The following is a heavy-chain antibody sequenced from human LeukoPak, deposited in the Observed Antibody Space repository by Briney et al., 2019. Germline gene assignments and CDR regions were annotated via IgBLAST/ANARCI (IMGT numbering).Heavy chain of an antibody. CDR1: GFTFDDYA. CDR3: ASPGGGCSSTSCYTLGAFDI. Sequence: GGSLRLSCAASGFTFDDYAMHWVRQAPGKGLEWVSGISWNSGSIGYADSVKGRFTISRDNAKNSLYLQMNSLRAEDTAVYYCASPGGGCSSTSCYTLGAFDIWGQGTMVTVSS. V-gene: IGHV3-9*01. D-gene: IGHD2-2*02. CDR2: ISWNSGSI. J-gene: IGHJ3*02.